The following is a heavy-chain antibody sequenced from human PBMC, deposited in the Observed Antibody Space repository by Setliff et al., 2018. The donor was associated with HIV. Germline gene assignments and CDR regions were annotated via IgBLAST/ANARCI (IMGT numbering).Heavy chain of an antibody. J-gene: IGHJ4*02. Sequence: ASVKVSCKASGFTFTNYYIHWVRQAPGQGLEWMGIFNPTGGSTSYAQKFQGRVTMTSDMSTSTVYMELSSLRSEDTAVYFCARARGTKDFDYWGQETLVTVSS. CDR3: ARARGTKDFDY. D-gene: IGHD1-7*01. CDR1: GFTFTNYY. CDR2: FNPTGGST. V-gene: IGHV1-46*01.